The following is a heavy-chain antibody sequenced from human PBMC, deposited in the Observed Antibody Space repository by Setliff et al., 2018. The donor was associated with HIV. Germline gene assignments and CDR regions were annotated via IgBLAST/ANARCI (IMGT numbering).Heavy chain of an antibody. CDR1: GFTFSSYG. CDR3: AKDFGYSSGWYLVSGTFDI. Sequence: GGSLRLSRAASGFTFSSYGMHWVRQAPGKGLEWVAFIRYDGSNKYYADSVKGRFTISRDNSKNALYLQMNSLRAEDTAAYFCAKDFGYSSGWYLVSGTFDIWGQGTKVTVSS. CDR2: IRYDGSNK. D-gene: IGHD6-19*01. J-gene: IGHJ3*02. V-gene: IGHV3-30*02.